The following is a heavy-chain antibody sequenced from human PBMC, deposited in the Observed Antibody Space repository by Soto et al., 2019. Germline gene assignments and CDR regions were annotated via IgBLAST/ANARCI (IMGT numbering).Heavy chain of an antibody. J-gene: IGHJ4*02. CDR1: DLTFSNAW. CDR3: ATVGSITAAGTPFDY. V-gene: IGHV3-15*07. Sequence: EVQLVESGGGLVKPGGSLRLSCAASDLTFSNAWMNWVRQAPGKGLEWVGRIKSKVDGGTTDYAAPVKGRFTISRDDSESRVFLQMNSLKTEDTALYYCATVGSITAAGTPFDYWGQGTLVTVSS. D-gene: IGHD6-13*01. CDR2: IKSKVDGGTT.